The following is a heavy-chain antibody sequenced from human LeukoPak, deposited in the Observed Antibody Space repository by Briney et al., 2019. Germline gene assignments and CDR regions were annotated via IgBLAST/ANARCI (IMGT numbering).Heavy chain of an antibody. CDR1: GFTFSSYS. Sequence: GGSLRLSCAASGFTFSSYSMNWVRQAPGKGLEWVSYISSSSSTIYYADSVKGRFTTSRDNAMNSLYLQMNSLRDEDTAVYYCARAQYDFWSGPIKNDAFDIWGQGTMVTVSS. CDR3: ARAQYDFWSGPIKNDAFDI. D-gene: IGHD3-3*01. J-gene: IGHJ3*02. CDR2: ISSSSSTI. V-gene: IGHV3-48*02.